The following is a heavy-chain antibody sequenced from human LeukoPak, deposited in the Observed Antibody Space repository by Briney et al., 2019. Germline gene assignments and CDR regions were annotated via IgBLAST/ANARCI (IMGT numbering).Heavy chain of an antibody. CDR2: ITPNADRT. CDR3: AIMHGYYDGSGYWVQ. J-gene: IGHJ1*01. V-gene: IGHV3-23*01. Sequence: GGSLRLSCAASGFTFGSYGMSWVRQAPGKGLEWVSFITPNADRTSYADSVEGRFTISRDNPRNTLYMHMNSLRDEDTAVYYCAIMHGYYDGSGYWVQWGQGTLVTVFS. CDR1: GFTFGSYG. D-gene: IGHD3-22*01.